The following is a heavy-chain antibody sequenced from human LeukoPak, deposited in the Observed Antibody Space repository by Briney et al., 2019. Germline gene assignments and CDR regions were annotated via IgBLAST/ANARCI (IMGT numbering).Heavy chain of an antibody. V-gene: IGHV4-39*01. Sequence: PSETLSLTCIVSGGSISSSNYNWGWIRQPPGKGLEWIGSLYYSGSTYYNPSLKSRVTISVDTSKNQFSLKLTSVTAADTAVYYCARHGFGAYGGVVAFDLWGQGTLVTVSS. CDR3: ARHGFGAYGGVVAFDL. J-gene: IGHJ4*02. CDR1: GGSISSSNYN. CDR2: LYYSGST. D-gene: IGHD5-12*01.